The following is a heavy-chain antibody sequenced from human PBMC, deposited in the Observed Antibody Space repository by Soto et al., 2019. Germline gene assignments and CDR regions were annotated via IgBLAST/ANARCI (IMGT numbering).Heavy chain of an antibody. CDR1: GYTFSKYG. J-gene: IGHJ4*02. V-gene: IGHV1-18*04. D-gene: IGHD3-16*01. CDR3: ARDHPTGGGNSRLNDY. Sequence: QVQLVQSGAEVKKPGASVKVSCQASGYTFSKYGISWVRQAPGHGLEWMGWISAFNGNTQYAQKVQGRVNMTTDTSTSNGYMELRSLRSDDTAVYFCARDHPTGGGNSRLNDYWGQGTLVTVSS. CDR2: ISAFNGNT.